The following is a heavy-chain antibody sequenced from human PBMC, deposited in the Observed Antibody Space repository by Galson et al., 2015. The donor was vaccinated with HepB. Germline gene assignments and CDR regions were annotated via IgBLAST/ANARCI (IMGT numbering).Heavy chain of an antibody. Sequence: SLRLSCAASGFTFSSYGMHWVRQAPGKGLEWVAVISYDGSNKYYADSVKGRFTISRDNSKNTLYLQMNSLRAEDTAVYYCAKDREYYYDSSGYYAPGLPDYWGQGTLVTVSS. CDR2: ISYDGSNK. J-gene: IGHJ4*02. V-gene: IGHV3-30*18. CDR1: GFTFSSYG. D-gene: IGHD3-22*01. CDR3: AKDREYYYDSSGYYAPGLPDY.